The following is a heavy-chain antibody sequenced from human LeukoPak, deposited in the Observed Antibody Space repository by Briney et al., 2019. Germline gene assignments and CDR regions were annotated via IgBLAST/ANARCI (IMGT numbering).Heavy chain of an antibody. J-gene: IGHJ5*02. CDR2: IYTSGST. CDR1: GGSISSYY. D-gene: IGHD3-10*01. Sequence: SETLSLTCTVSGGSISSYYWSWIRQPAGKGLEWIGRIYTSGSTNYNPSLKGRVTMSVDTSKNQFSLKLSSVTAADTAVYYCARAGYYGSGSYLGNWFDPWGQGTLVTVSS. CDR3: ARAGYYGSGSYLGNWFDP. V-gene: IGHV4-4*07.